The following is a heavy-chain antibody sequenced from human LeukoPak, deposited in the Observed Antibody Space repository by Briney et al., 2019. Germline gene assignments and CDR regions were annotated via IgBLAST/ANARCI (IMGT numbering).Heavy chain of an antibody. CDR1: GGSVSDYY. Sequence: SETLSLTCTVSGGSVSDYYWSWIRQSPGKGLEWIGYIYYAGSSSYNPSLRSRVTISADTSKNQFSLKLSSVTAADTAVYYCASRKLGNDYWGQGTLVTVSS. CDR3: ASRKLGNDY. V-gene: IGHV4-59*02. CDR2: IYYAGSS. D-gene: IGHD7-27*01. J-gene: IGHJ4*01.